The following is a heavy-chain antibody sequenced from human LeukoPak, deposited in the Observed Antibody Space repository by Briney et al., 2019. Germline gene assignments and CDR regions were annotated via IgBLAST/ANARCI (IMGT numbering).Heavy chain of an antibody. J-gene: IGHJ4*02. CDR1: GFTFSNYW. Sequence: GGSLRLSCAASGFTFSNYWMTWVRQAPGKGLEWVANIKQDGGGKYYVDSVKGRFTISRDNAQDSLYLQMNSLRAEDTAVYYCARDRGYSNFDYWGQGTLVTVSS. CDR2: IKQDGGGK. V-gene: IGHV3-7*01. CDR3: ARDRGYSNFDY. D-gene: IGHD4-11*01.